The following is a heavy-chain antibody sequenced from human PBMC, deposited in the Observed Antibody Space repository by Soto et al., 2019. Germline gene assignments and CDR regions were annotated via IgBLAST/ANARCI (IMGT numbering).Heavy chain of an antibody. Sequence: EVQLVESGGNLVQPGRSLRLSCVASGFAFSSYWMSWVRQAPGKGLEWVANIKQDGSETYYVDSVKGRFTISRDNTKNSLTLQMSGLRSDDTAIYYCARALDWKDVFRFMETPPIQGLGIDNWGQGTLVTVSS. CDR3: ARALDWKDVFRFMETPPIQGLGIDN. D-gene: IGHD1-1*01. V-gene: IGHV3-7*03. CDR1: GFAFSSYW. J-gene: IGHJ4*02. CDR2: IKQDGSET.